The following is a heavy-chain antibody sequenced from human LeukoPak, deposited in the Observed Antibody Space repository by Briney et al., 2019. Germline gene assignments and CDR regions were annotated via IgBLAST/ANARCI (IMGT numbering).Heavy chain of an antibody. V-gene: IGHV3-30-3*01. D-gene: IGHD4-17*01. CDR3: ARDLSASGDYVFY. CDR1: GFTFSSYA. Sequence: GGSLRLSCAASGFTFSSYAMRWVRQAPGKGLEWVAVISYDGSNKYYADSVKGRFTISRDNSKNTLYLQMNSLRAEDTAVYYCARDLSASGDYVFYWGQGTLVTVSS. CDR2: ISYDGSNK. J-gene: IGHJ4*02.